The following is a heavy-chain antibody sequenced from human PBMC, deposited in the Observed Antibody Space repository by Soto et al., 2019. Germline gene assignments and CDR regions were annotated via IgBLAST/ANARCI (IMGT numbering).Heavy chain of an antibody. Sequence: QVQLVQSGAEVKKPGSSVKVPCKASGAPFSTFATRWVRQAPGKGLGWMGGIIPIFGTANTPQKFQGRVTITADESTSTAYMELSSLRSEDTAVYYCARAIRYFDSYCFDYWGQGTLVTVSS. CDR1: GAPFSTFA. J-gene: IGHJ4*02. D-gene: IGHD3-9*01. CDR2: IIPIFGTA. V-gene: IGHV1-69*01. CDR3: ARAIRYFDSYCFDY.